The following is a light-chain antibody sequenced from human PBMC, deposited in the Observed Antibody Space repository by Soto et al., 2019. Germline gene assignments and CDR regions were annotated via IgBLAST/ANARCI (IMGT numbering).Light chain of an antibody. Sequence: SILTQPSSVSGSTAQSITISYTGTSSDVGGYNYVSWYQHHPGKAPKLIIYDVSNRPSGVSIRFSGSKSDNTASLTISGLQPEDEADYHCSSYTTSNTRQIVFGTGTKVTV. CDR1: SSDVGGYNY. V-gene: IGLV2-14*03. CDR3: SSYTTSNTRQIV. CDR2: DVS. J-gene: IGLJ1*01.